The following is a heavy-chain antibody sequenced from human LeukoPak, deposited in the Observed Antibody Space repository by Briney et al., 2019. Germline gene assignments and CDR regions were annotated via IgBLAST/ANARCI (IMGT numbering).Heavy chain of an antibody. V-gene: IGHV3-23*01. Sequence: GGSLRLSCAASGFTFSTYAMSWVRQAPGKGLEWVSAISGSGDNTYYADSVKGRFTISRDNSKNTLYLQMSSVRVEDTAVDYCTVELLKAFDSWGQGTMLTVSS. CDR3: TVELLKAFDS. D-gene: IGHD1-26*01. J-gene: IGHJ3*02. CDR2: ISGSGDNT. CDR1: GFTFSTYA.